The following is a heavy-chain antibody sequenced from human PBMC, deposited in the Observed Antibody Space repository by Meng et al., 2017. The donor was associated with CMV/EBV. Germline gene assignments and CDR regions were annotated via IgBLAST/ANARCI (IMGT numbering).Heavy chain of an antibody. D-gene: IGHD2-2*01. J-gene: IGHJ6*02. CDR1: GGSISSYY. CDR3: ARAPIYCSSTSCYGEGGMDV. Sequence: SKTLSLTCTVSGGSISSYYWSWIRQPPGKGLEWIGEINHSGSTNYNPSLKSRVTISVDTSKNQFSLKLSSVTAADTAVYYCARAPIYCSSTSCYGEGGMDVWGQGTTVTVSS. V-gene: IGHV4-34*01. CDR2: INHSGST.